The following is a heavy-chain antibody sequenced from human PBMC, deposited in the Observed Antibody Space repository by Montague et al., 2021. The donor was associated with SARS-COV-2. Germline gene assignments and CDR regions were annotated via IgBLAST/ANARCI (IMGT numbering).Heavy chain of an antibody. J-gene: IGHJ3*02. Sequence: SLRLSCAASGFTFSNYWLSWVRQAPGMWLEWVANIKQDGSEIYYLDSVKGRFTISRDNSKNSLSLQMNSLRAEDTALYFCARVPEGESNNSQYRAFDIWGQGTMVTVSS. D-gene: IGHD1-1*01. V-gene: IGHV3-7*01. CDR3: ARVPEGESNNSQYRAFDI. CDR2: IKQDGSEI. CDR1: GFTFSNYW.